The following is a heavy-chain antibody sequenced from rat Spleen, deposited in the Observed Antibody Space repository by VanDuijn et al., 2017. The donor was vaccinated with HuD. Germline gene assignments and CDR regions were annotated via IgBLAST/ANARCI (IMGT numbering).Heavy chain of an antibody. J-gene: IGHJ2*01. D-gene: IGHD1-8*01. CDR3: AREGATVDY. CDR2: ISYSGST. CDR1: GYSITSNY. V-gene: IGHV3-1*01. Sequence: EVQLQESGPGLVKPSQSLSLTCSVTGYSITSNYWAWIRKFPGNKMEWIGRISYSGSTTYNPSIKSRIAITRDSSKNQFFLHLNSVTTEDTATYYCAREGATVDYWGQGVMVTVSS.